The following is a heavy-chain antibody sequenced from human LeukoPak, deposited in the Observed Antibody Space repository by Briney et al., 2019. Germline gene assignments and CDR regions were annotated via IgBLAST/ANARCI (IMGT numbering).Heavy chain of an antibody. CDR1: GYTFTSYG. CDR2: ISAYNGNA. D-gene: IGHD3-10*01. Sequence: GASVKVSCTASGYTFTSYGISWVRQAPGQGLEWMGWISAYNGNANYAQKLQGRVTMTTDTSTSTAYMELRSLRSDDTAVYYCARDELGSGDYYGSGSYYNPLDYWGQGTLVTVSS. CDR3: ARDELGSGDYYGSGSYYNPLDY. J-gene: IGHJ4*02. V-gene: IGHV1-18*01.